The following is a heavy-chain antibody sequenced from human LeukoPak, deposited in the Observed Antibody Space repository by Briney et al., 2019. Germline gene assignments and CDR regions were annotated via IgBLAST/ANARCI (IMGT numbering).Heavy chain of an antibody. V-gene: IGHV1-2*02. CDR1: GYTFTGYY. J-gene: IGHJ5*02. Sequence: ASVKVSCKASGYTFTGYYMHWVRQAPGQGLEWMGWINPNSGGTNYAQKFQGRVAMTRDTSISTAYMELSRLRSDDTAVHYCARRIGIAAAGTFTRNWFDPWGQGTLVTVSS. CDR2: INPNSGGT. CDR3: ARRIGIAAAGTFTRNWFDP. D-gene: IGHD6-13*01.